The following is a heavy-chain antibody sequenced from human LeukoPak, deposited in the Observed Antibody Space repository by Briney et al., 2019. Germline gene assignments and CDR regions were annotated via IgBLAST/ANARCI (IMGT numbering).Heavy chain of an antibody. J-gene: IGHJ5*02. CDR2: ISGSGGST. D-gene: IGHD3-10*01. CDR1: GFTFSSYS. V-gene: IGHV3-21*01. Sequence: GGSLRLSCAASGFTFSSYSMNWVRQAPGKGLEWVSAISGSGGSTYFADSVKGRFTISRDNAKNSLYLQMNSLRAEDTAVYYCASLYGSGSYSSDWFDPWGRGTLVTVSS. CDR3: ASLYGSGSYSSDWFDP.